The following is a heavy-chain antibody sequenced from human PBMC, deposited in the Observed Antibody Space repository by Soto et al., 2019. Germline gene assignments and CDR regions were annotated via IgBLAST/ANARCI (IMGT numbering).Heavy chain of an antibody. CDR3: ASHVSGNWFDP. D-gene: IGHD1-26*01. CDR2: TNPGDSDT. J-gene: IGHJ5*02. CDR1: GYSFSRYW. Sequence: GEPLKNSCKGFGYSFSRYWIGWVRQMPGKGLEWMGITNPGDSDTRYSPSFQGQVTISVDKSISTAYLQWSSLKASDTAMYYCASHVSGNWFDPWGQGTQVTVSS. V-gene: IGHV5-51*01.